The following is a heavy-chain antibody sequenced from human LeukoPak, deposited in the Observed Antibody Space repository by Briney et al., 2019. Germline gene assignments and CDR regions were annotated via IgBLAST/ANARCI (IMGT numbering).Heavy chain of an antibody. CDR3: ARALCIWGGDCHYFDY. CDR1: GFTFDDYA. V-gene: IGHV3-43*02. D-gene: IGHD2-21*01. J-gene: IGHJ4*02. CDR2: ISGDGGST. Sequence: GGSLRLSCAASGFTFDDYAMHWVRQAPGKGLEWVSLISGDGGSTYYADSVKGRFTISRDNAKNSLYLQMNSLRAEDTAVYYCARALCIWGGDCHYFDYWGQGTLVTVSS.